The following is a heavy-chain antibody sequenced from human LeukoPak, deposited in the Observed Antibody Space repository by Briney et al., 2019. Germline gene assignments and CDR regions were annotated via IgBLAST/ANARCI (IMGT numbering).Heavy chain of an antibody. V-gene: IGHV1-69*05. CDR3: ARDRIVVVPAAQSGGDYYYYYMDV. D-gene: IGHD2-2*01. Sequence: ASVKVSRKASGGTFSSYAISWVRQAPGQGLEWMGGIIPIFGTANYAQKFQGRVTITTDESTSTAYMELSSLRSEDTAVYYCARDRIVVVPAAQSGGDYYYYYMDVWGKGTTVTVSS. CDR2: IIPIFGTA. J-gene: IGHJ6*03. CDR1: GGTFSSYA.